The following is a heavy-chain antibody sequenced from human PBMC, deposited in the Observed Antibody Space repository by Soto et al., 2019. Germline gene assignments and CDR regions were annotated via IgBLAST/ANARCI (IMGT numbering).Heavy chain of an antibody. J-gene: IGHJ4*02. CDR2: TYYRSKWYN. V-gene: IGHV6-1*01. CDR3: ARVRSGSYYIDY. Sequence: SQTLSLTFAISGDSVSSNSSAWNCISQSPSRGLEWLGRTYYRSKWYNDYAVSVKSRITINPDTSKNQFSLQLNSVTPEDTAVYYCARVRSGSYYIDYWGQGTLVTVSS. CDR1: GDSVSSNSSA. D-gene: IGHD1-26*01.